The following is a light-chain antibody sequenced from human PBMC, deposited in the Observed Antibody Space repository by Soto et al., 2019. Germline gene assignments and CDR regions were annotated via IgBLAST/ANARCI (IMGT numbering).Light chain of an antibody. CDR3: QQYNSWPLT. CDR2: DIF. CDR1: XXXGSD. Sequence: QSPATLSVSPXXXAXLXXXXXXXXGSDLAWYQQKPGQAPRLVIYDIFTRATGVPTRISGSGSGTEFTLTISSLQSEDFAVYYCQQYNSWPLTFGGGTKVEIK. J-gene: IGKJ4*01. V-gene: IGKV3D-15*01.